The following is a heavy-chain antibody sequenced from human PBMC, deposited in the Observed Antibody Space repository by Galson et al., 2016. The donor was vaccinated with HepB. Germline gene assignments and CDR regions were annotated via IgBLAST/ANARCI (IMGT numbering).Heavy chain of an antibody. CDR2: INPSDGST. D-gene: IGHD1-1*01. Sequence: SVKVSCKASGYTFTTYYMYWVRQAPGQGLEWMGIINPSDGSTSYAQKFQGRLTMTRDTSTSTVYMELSSLRSEDTAVYYCAKDSGGTGYDAFDIWGQGTMVTVSS. CDR3: AKDSGGTGYDAFDI. V-gene: IGHV1-46*01. J-gene: IGHJ3*02. CDR1: GYTFTTYY.